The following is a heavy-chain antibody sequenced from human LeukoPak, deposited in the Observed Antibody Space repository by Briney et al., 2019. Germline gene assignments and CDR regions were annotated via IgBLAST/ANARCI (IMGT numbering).Heavy chain of an antibody. CDR3: ARDRLPSGYSYGNYYYYYMDV. J-gene: IGHJ6*03. CDR2: IYTSGRT. V-gene: IGHV4-61*02. CDR1: GGSISSGSYY. Sequence: SETLSLTCTVSGGSISSGSYYWSWIRQPAGKGLEWIGRIYTSGRTNYNPSLKSRVTISVDTSKNQFSLKLSSVTAADTAVYYCARDRLPSGYSYGNYYYYYMDVWGKGTTVTISS. D-gene: IGHD5-18*01.